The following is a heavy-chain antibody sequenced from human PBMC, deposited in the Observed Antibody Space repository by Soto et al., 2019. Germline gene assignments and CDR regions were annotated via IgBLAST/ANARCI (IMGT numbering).Heavy chain of an antibody. Sequence: SETLSLTCAVYGGSFSGYDWTWIRQPPGKGLEWIGEINDSGSTYYNPSLKSRVTMSVDRSKKQFSLRMSSVAAADTAVYYCARGASGSWGQGTLVTVSS. J-gene: IGHJ5*02. CDR3: ARGASGS. D-gene: IGHD3-10*01. V-gene: IGHV4-34*01. CDR1: GGSFSGYD. CDR2: INDSGST.